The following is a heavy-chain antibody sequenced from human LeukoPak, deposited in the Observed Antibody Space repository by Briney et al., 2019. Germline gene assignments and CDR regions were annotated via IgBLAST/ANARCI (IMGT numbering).Heavy chain of an antibody. J-gene: IGHJ4*02. CDR2: INPSGGST. D-gene: IGHD6-6*01. CDR1: GYTFTSYY. Sequence: ASLKVSCKASGYTFTSYYMHWVRQAPGQGLEWMGIINPSGGSTSYAQKFQGRVTMTRDMSTSTVYMELSSLRSEDTAVYYCARGVIAAPFDYWGQGTLVTVSS. CDR3: ARGVIAAPFDY. V-gene: IGHV1-46*01.